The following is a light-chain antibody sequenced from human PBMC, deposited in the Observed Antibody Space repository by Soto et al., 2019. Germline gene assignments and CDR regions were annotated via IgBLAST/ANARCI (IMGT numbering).Light chain of an antibody. CDR3: QQYKNWPPWT. CDR1: ENLNTN. V-gene: IGKV3-15*01. CDR2: GAS. J-gene: IGKJ1*01. Sequence: EIVMTQSPGTLSVSPGARATLSCRASENLNTNLAWYQQRTGQAPRLLIYGASTRATGVPARFNGSGSGKDFTLTISSLQFEDFAVYFCQQYKNWPPWTFGQGTKVDI.